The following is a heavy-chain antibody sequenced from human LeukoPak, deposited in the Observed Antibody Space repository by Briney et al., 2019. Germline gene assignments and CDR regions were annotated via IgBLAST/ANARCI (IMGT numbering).Heavy chain of an antibody. CDR3: ARYEPNRRSNCDC. J-gene: IGHJ4*02. CDR2: ISWNGGST. CDR1: GFTFNGYG. Sequence: GGSLRLSCAASGFTFNGYGMRWVRQAPGKGLEWVSGISWNGGSTGYADSVKGRFTISRDNAKNSLYLQMNSLRAEDTALYYCARYEPNRRSNCDCWGEGTLATVSS. V-gene: IGHV3-20*04. D-gene: IGHD1-14*01.